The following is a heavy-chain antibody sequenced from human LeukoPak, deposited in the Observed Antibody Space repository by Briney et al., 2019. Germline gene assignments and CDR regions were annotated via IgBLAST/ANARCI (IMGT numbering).Heavy chain of an antibody. J-gene: IGHJ4*02. CDR1: GYTFTSYG. CDR2: ISAYNGNT. Sequence: ASVKVSCKASGYTFTSYGISWVRQAPGQGLDWMGWISAYNGNTNYAQKLQGRVTMTTDTSTSTAYMELRSLRSDDTAVYYCARDENTVTTDHHFDYWGQGTLVTVSS. D-gene: IGHD4-11*01. V-gene: IGHV1-18*01. CDR3: ARDENTVTTDHHFDY.